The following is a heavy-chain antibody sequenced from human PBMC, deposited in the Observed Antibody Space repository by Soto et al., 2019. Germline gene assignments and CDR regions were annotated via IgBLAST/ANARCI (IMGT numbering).Heavy chain of an antibody. CDR3: AKSPARTPDYYYGMDV. D-gene: IGHD2-2*01. CDR1: GFTFSSYA. V-gene: IGHV3-23*01. CDR2: ISGSGGST. Sequence: RGSLRLSCAASGFTFSSYAMSWVRQAPGKGLEWVSAISGSGGSTYYADSVKGRFTISRDNSKNTLYLQMNSLRAEDTAVYYCAKSPARTPDYYYGMDVWGQGTTVTVSS. J-gene: IGHJ6*02.